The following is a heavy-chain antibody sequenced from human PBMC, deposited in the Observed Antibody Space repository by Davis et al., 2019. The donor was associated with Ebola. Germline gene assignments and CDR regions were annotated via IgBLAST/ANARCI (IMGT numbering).Heavy chain of an antibody. CDR1: GFTFSSYG. V-gene: IGHV3-7*01. CDR2: IKQDGSEK. CDR3: ARGPSTGNSFTY. D-gene: IGHD6-13*01. J-gene: IGHJ4*02. Sequence: GESLKISCAASGFTFSSYGMHWVRQAPGKGLEWVANIKQDGSEKYYVDSVEGRFTISRDNAKNSLSLQMNSLRAEDTAVYYCARGPSTGNSFTYWGQGALVTVSS.